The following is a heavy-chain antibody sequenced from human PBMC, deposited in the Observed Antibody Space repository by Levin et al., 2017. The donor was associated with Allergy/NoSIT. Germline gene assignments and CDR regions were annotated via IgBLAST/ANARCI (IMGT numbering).Heavy chain of an antibody. CDR2: INQDGSEA. Sequence: GESLKISCAAPGFTFSDFWMSWVRQSPGKGLEWVANINQDGSEAYYMDSVKGRFINFRDNAKNSLYLQMNSLRAEDTAVYYCARDHKDILTGYPRGIFDYWGQGTLVTVSS. J-gene: IGHJ4*02. V-gene: IGHV3-7*04. D-gene: IGHD3-9*01. CDR1: GFTFSDFW. CDR3: ARDHKDILTGYPRGIFDY.